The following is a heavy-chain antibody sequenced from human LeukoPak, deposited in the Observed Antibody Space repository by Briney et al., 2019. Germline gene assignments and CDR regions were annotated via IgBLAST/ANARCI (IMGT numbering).Heavy chain of an antibody. D-gene: IGHD3-3*01. Sequence: VASVKVSCKASGYTFTGYYMHWVRQAPGQGLEWMGWINPNSGGTNYAQKFQGRVTMTRDTSISTAYMELSRLRSDDTAVYYCARGVLRFLEWSSNPHDYWGQGTLVTVSS. CDR3: ARGVLRFLEWSSNPHDY. CDR1: GYTFTGYY. V-gene: IGHV1-2*02. CDR2: INPNSGGT. J-gene: IGHJ4*02.